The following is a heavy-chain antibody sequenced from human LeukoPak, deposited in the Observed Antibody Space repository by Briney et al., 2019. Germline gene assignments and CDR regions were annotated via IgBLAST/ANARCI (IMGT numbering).Heavy chain of an antibody. CDR2: ITGRGGAT. CDR1: GFTFSNFA. V-gene: IGHV3-23*01. CDR3: AKDTAFYYDSSGSIDI. D-gene: IGHD3-22*01. Sequence: PGGSLRLSCAASGFTFSNFAMSWVRQAPGKGLEWVSVITGRGGATHNADSVKGRFTISRDNSKNTLYLQMNSLRAEDTAVYHCAKDTAFYYDSSGSIDIWGQGTMVTVSS. J-gene: IGHJ3*02.